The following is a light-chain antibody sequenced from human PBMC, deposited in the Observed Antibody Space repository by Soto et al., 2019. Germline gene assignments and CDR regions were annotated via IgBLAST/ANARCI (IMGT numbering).Light chain of an antibody. CDR3: QQYNNGPPWYT. V-gene: IGKV3-15*01. CDR1: QSVSSN. Sequence: EIEMTQSPATLSVSPGERATLSCRASQSVSSNLAWYQRKPGQPPRLLIYDASTRATGIPARFSGSGSGTEFTLTISSLQSEDVAVYDCQQYNNGPPWYTFGQGTKLEIK. CDR2: DAS. J-gene: IGKJ2*01.